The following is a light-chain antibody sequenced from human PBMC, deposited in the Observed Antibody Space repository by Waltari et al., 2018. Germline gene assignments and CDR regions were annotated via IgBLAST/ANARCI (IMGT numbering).Light chain of an antibody. J-gene: IGKJ2*01. V-gene: IGKV3-11*01. Sequence: ESVLTQSPATLSLSPGERPTLSCRASQSVSIYLAWYQQKPGQSPRLLIYDASNRATGIPARFSGSGSGIDFTLTISSLEPEDFAVYYCQQRSNWYTFGQGTKLEIK. CDR3: QQRSNWYT. CDR1: QSVSIY. CDR2: DAS.